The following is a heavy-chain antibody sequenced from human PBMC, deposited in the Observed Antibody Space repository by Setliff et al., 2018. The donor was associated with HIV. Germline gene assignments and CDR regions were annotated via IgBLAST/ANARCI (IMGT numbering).Heavy chain of an antibody. Sequence: SETLSLTCAVYGGSFSGYYWSWIRQPPGKGLEWIGEINHSGSANYNSSLKSRVTISIDTSKNQFSLRLSSVTGADTAVYYCARSFNGVPWTWGQGMLVTVSS. V-gene: IGHV4-34*01. D-gene: IGHD2-8*01. CDR3: ARSFNGVPWT. J-gene: IGHJ5*02. CDR2: INHSGSA. CDR1: GGSFSGYY.